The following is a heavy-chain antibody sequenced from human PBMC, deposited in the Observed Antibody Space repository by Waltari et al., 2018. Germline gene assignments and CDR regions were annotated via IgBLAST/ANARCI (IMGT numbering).Heavy chain of an antibody. J-gene: IGHJ1*01. D-gene: IGHD6-13*01. V-gene: IGHV1-2*02. CDR2: INPNSGGT. CDR3: ARVLGYKAAAGTFVEYFQH. CDR1: GYTFTGYY. Sequence: QVQLVQSGAGVKKPGASVKVSCKASGYTFTGYYMHWVRQAPGHALEWMGWINPNSGGTNYAQKFQGRVTMTRDTSISTAYMELSRLRSDDTAVYYCARVLGYKAAAGTFVEYFQHWGQGTLVTVSS.